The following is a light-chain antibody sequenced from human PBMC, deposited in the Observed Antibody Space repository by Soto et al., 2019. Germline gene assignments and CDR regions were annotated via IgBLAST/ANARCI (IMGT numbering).Light chain of an antibody. Sequence: EIVMTQSPATVSVSPGEGATLSCRASQSISSNLAWYQQKPGQAPRLLIYGASTRATGIPARFSGSGSGTEFTLTISSLQSEDFAVYYCQQYNNWPPLTFGPGTKVDMK. CDR2: GAS. J-gene: IGKJ3*01. CDR3: QQYNNWPPLT. V-gene: IGKV3-15*01. CDR1: QSISSN.